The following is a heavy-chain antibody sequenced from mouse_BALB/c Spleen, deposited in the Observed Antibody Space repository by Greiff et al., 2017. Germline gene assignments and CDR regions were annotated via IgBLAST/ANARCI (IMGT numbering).Heavy chain of an antibody. CDR2: IYPGGGYT. CDR1: GYTFTNYW. Sequence: ESGAELVRPGTSVKISCKASGYTFTNYWLGWVKQRPGHGLEWIGDIYPGGGYTNYNEKFKGKATLTADTSSSTAYMQLSSLTSEDSAVYFCASIHDGYFADWGQGTLVTVSA. J-gene: IGHJ3*01. CDR3: ASIHDGYFAD. V-gene: IGHV1-63*02. D-gene: IGHD2-3*01.